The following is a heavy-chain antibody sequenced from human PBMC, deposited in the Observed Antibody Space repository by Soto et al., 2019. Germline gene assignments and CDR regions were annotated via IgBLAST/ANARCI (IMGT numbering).Heavy chain of an antibody. CDR2: IIPIFGTA. V-gene: IGHV1-69*13. CDR3: ARGDSPYYYYGMDV. Sequence: ASVKVSCEASGGTFSSYAISWVRQAPGQGLEWMGGIIPIFGTANDAQKFQGRVTITADESTSTAYMELSSLRSEDTAVYYCARGDSPYYYYGMDVWGQGTTVTVSS. J-gene: IGHJ6*02. D-gene: IGHD2-15*01. CDR1: GGTFSSYA.